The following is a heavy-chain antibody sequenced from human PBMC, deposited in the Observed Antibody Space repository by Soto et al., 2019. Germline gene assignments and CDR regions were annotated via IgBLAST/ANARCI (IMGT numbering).Heavy chain of an antibody. J-gene: IGHJ6*02. CDR1: GFSLSTIGVG. CDR3: VHSRCGGDCLQSYSSHSYYGLDV. CDR2: IYWDEDK. Sequence: QITLKESGPTLVKPTQTLTLTCTFSGFSLSTIGVGVGWIRQPPGKALEWLALIYWDEDKRYSPSLKSRLTVTKDTSKNQVVLTMTNMDPVDTATYYCVHSRCGGDCLQSYSSHSYYGLDVWGQGTKVTISS. V-gene: IGHV2-5*02. D-gene: IGHD2-21*02.